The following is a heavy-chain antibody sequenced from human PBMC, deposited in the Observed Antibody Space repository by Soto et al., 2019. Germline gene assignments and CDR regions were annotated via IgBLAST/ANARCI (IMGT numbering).Heavy chain of an antibody. CDR1: GFTFSSSY. V-gene: IGHV3-7*03. Sequence: GGSLRLSCAASGFTFSSSYMTWVRQAPGKGLDGVASIKPDGSDVYYVASVMGRFTISRDNAKNSLSLQMNSLRVEDTAFYYCPTDLNWRSTWGQGALVTVSS. D-gene: IGHD1-20*01. CDR3: PTDLNWRST. CDR2: IKPDGSDV. J-gene: IGHJ1*01.